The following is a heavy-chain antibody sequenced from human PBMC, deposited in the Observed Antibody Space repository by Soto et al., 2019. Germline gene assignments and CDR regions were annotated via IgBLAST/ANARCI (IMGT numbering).Heavy chain of an antibody. CDR3: AKDVRAITIFGVAWDHDAFDI. J-gene: IGHJ3*02. CDR2: ISGSGGST. V-gene: IGHV3-23*01. CDR1: GFNFSSYA. Sequence: EVQLLESGGGLVQPGGSLRLSCAASGFNFSSYAMSWVRQAPGKGLEWVSAISGSGGSTYYADSVKGRFTISRDNSKNTLYLQMNSLRAEDTALYYCAKDVRAITIFGVAWDHDAFDIWGQGTMVTVSS. D-gene: IGHD3-3*01.